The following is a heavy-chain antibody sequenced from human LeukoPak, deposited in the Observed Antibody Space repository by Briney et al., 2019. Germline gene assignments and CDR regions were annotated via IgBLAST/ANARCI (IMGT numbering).Heavy chain of an antibody. D-gene: IGHD1-26*01. V-gene: IGHV3-20*04. CDR1: GFRFDDYG. J-gene: IGHJ5*02. CDR2: TNWNGGNT. CDR3: ARDGSGWETTS. Sequence: GGSLSLSCAASGFRFDDYGMSWIRQAPGKGLEWFSGTNWNGGNTDYADSVKGRFTISRDNARNSLYLQMTSLRAEDTALYYCARDGSGWETTSWGQGTLVTVSS.